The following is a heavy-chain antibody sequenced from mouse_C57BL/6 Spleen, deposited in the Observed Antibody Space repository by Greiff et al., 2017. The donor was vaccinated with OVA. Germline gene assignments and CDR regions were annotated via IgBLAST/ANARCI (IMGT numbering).Heavy chain of an antibody. CDR1: GFTFSSYA. D-gene: IGHD1-1*01. J-gene: IGHJ4*01. CDR2: ISSGGDYI. CDR3: TREGSSYRYYAMDY. V-gene: IGHV5-9-1*02. Sequence: EVKLMESGEGLVKPGGSLKLSCAASGFTFSSYAMSWVRQTPEKRLEWVAYISSGGDYIYYADTVKGRFTISRDNARNTLYLQMSSLKSEDTAMYYCTREGSSYRYYAMDYWGQGTSVTVSS.